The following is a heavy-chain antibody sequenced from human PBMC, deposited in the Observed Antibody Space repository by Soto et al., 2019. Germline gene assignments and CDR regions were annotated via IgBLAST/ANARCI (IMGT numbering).Heavy chain of an antibody. Sequence: QVQLQQWGAGLLKPSETLSLTCAVYGGSFSGYYWSWIRQPPGKGLEWIGEINHSGSTNYNPSLKXQVXIXADTSKNQFSLKLSSVTAADTAVYYCARGGNSGYVWWGQGTLVTVSS. V-gene: IGHV4-34*01. J-gene: IGHJ4*02. D-gene: IGHD5-12*01. CDR2: INHSGST. CDR1: GGSFSGYY. CDR3: ARGGNSGYVW.